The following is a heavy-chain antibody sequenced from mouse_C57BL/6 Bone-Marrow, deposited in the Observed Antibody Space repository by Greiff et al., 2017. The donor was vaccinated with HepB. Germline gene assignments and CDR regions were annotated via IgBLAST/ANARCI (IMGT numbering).Heavy chain of an antibody. CDR3: AREGIINTVPWYFDV. CDR1: GYTFTDYY. Sequence: QVQLQQSGAELVRPGASVKLSCKASGYTFTDYYINWVKQRPGQGLEWIARIYPGSGNTYYNEKFKGKATLTAEKSSSTAYMQLSSLTSEDSAVYFCAREGIINTVPWYFDVWGTGTTVTVSS. CDR2: IYPGSGNT. V-gene: IGHV1-76*01. J-gene: IGHJ1*03. D-gene: IGHD1-1*01.